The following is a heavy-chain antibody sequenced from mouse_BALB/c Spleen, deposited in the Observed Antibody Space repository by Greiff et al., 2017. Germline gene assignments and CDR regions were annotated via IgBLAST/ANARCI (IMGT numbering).Heavy chain of an antibody. CDR3: NAVIYDGYYVGD. CDR2: IDPENGDT. Sequence: VQLQQSGAELVRSGASVKLSCTASGFNIKDYYMHWVKQRPEQGLEWIGWIDPENGDTEYAPKFQGKATMTADTSSNTAYLQLSSLTSEDTAVYYCNAVIYDGYYVGDWGQGTTLTVSS. J-gene: IGHJ2*01. V-gene: IGHV14-4*02. CDR1: GFNIKDYY. D-gene: IGHD2-3*01.